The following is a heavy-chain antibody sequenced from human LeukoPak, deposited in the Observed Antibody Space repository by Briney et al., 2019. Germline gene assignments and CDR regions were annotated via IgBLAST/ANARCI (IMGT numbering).Heavy chain of an antibody. D-gene: IGHD1-26*01. CDR3: AKYGSYYGRAAFDI. CDR1: GFTVSSNY. CDR2: IYSGGST. V-gene: IGHV3-66*01. Sequence: GGSLRLSCAASGFTVSSNYMSWVRQAPGKGLEWVSVIYSGGSTYYADSVKGRFTISRDNSKNTLYLQMNSLRAEDTAVYYCAKYGSYYGRAAFDIWGQGTMVTVSS. J-gene: IGHJ3*02.